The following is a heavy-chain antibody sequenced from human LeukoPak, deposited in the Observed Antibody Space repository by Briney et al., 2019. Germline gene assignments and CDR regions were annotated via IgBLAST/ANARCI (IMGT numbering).Heavy chain of an antibody. CDR3: AKPYDSSGYYPGWFQH. CDR2: ISGSGGST. J-gene: IGHJ1*01. CDR1: GFTFSSYA. Sequence: PGGSLRLSCAASGFTFSSYAMSWVRQAPGKGLEWVSAISGSGGSTYYADSVKGRFTISRDNSKNTLYLQMNSPRAEDTAVYYCAKPYDSSGYYPGWFQHWGQGTLVTVSS. V-gene: IGHV3-23*01. D-gene: IGHD3-22*01.